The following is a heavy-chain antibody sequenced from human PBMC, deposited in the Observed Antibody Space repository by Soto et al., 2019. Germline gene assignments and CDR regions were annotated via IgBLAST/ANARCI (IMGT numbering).Heavy chain of an antibody. CDR1: GGSFSGYY. V-gene: IGHV4-34*01. D-gene: IGHD3-10*01. CDR3: AGRERYYGSPGWFDP. Sequence: SETLSLTCAVDGGSFSGYYWGWIRQPPGKGLEWIGTVYYNENTYYNPSLKRRTTITGDTAKTQFSLNLRSVTAADTAMYFCAGRERYYGSPGWFDPWGPGTLVTVSS. J-gene: IGHJ5*02. CDR2: VYYNENT.